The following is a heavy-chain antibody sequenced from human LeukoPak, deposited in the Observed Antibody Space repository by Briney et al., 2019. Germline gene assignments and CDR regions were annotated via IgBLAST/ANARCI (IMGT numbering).Heavy chain of an antibody. J-gene: IGHJ3*02. V-gene: IGHV4-39*01. CDR3: ARAGSSGWAGRWPHAFDI. CDR2: IYYSGST. CDR1: GGSISSSSYY. Sequence: PSETLSLTCTVSGGSISSSSYYWGWIRQPPGKGLEWIGSIYYSGSTYYNPSLKSRVTISVDTSKNQFSLKLSSVTAADTAVYYCARAGSSGWAGRWPHAFDIWGQGTMVTVSS. D-gene: IGHD6-19*01.